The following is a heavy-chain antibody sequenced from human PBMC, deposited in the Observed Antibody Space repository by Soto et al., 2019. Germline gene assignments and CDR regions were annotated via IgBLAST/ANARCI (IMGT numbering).Heavy chain of an antibody. V-gene: IGHV4-61*08. CDR3: ARVGGFGATTIDY. Sequence: PSETLSLTCAVSGGSINSGGYSWSWIRQPPGKGLEWIGYIYYSGSTNYNPSLKSRVTISVDTSKNQFSLKLSSVTAADTAVYYCARVGGFGATTIDYWGQGTLVTVSS. CDR2: IYYSGST. J-gene: IGHJ4*02. CDR1: GGSINSGGYS. D-gene: IGHD3-10*01.